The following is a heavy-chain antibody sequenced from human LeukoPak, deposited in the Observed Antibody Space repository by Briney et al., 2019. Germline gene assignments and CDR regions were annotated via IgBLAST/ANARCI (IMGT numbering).Heavy chain of an antibody. CDR1: GYTFTSYA. Sequence: ASVKVSCTASGYTFTSYAMHWVRQAPGQRLEWMGWINAGNGNTKYSQKFQGRVTITRDTSASTAYMELSSLRSEDTAVYYCAGDQGYSGYDWSFLGMDVWGQGTTVTVSS. D-gene: IGHD5-12*01. CDR3: AGDQGYSGYDWSFLGMDV. V-gene: IGHV1-3*01. J-gene: IGHJ6*02. CDR2: INAGNGNT.